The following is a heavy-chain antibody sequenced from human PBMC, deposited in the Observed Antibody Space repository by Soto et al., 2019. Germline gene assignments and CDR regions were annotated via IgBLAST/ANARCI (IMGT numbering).Heavy chain of an antibody. Sequence: QVQLVQSGAEVKKPGSSVKVSCKASGGTFSSYAISWVRQDPGQGLEWMGGIIPIFGTANYAQKFQGRVTITADESTSTAYMELSSLRSEDTAVYYCARGAVDTAMVRDAFDIWGQGTMVSVSS. CDR3: ARGAVDTAMVRDAFDI. D-gene: IGHD5-18*01. V-gene: IGHV1-69*01. J-gene: IGHJ3*02. CDR1: GGTFSSYA. CDR2: IIPIFGTA.